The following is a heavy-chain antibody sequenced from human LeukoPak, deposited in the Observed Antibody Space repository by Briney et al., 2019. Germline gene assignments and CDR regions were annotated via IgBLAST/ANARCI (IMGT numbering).Heavy chain of an antibody. V-gene: IGHV4-30-2*01. J-gene: IGHJ4*02. Sequence: WVRQMPGKGLEWIGYIYHSGSTYYNPSLKSRVTISVDRSKNQFSLKLTSVTAADTAVYYCARGLGRFLEWLSFDYWGQGTLVTVSS. CDR3: ARGLGRFLEWLSFDY. CDR2: IYHSGST. D-gene: IGHD3-3*01.